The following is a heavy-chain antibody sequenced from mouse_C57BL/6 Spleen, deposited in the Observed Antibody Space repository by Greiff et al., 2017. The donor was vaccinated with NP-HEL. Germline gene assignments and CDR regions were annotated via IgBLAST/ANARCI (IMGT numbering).Heavy chain of an antibody. CDR3: TTYGSSNYFDY. Sequence: QVQLQQSGAELVRPGASVTLSCKASGYTFTDYEMHWVKQTPVHGLEWIGAIDPETGGTAYNQKFKGKAILTADKSSSTAYMELRSLTSEDSAVYYCTTYGSSNYFDYWGQGTTLTVSS. CDR2: IDPETGGT. D-gene: IGHD1-1*01. CDR1: GYTFTDYE. J-gene: IGHJ2*01. V-gene: IGHV1-15*01.